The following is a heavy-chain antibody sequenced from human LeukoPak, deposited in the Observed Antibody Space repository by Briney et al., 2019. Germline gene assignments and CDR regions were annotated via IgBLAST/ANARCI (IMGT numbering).Heavy chain of an antibody. CDR1: GGSISSYY. D-gene: IGHD3-3*01. Sequence: SETLSLTCTVSGGSISSYYWSWIRQPPGKGLEWIGYIYYSGSTNYNPSLKSRVTISVDTSKNQFSLKLSSVTAADTAVYYCAKDRLAFGVVSNSRFDYWGQGTLVTVSS. CDR2: IYYSGST. J-gene: IGHJ4*02. CDR3: AKDRLAFGVVSNSRFDY. V-gene: IGHV4-59*01.